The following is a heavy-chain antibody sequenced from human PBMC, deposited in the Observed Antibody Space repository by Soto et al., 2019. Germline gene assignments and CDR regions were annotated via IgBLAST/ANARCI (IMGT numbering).Heavy chain of an antibody. D-gene: IGHD2-2*01. CDR3: AKLIKYCSSTSCPVYYFDY. Sequence: GGSLRLSGAASGCTFSSYAMSWVRQAPGKGLEWVSAISGSGGSTYYADSVKGRFTISRDNSKNTLYLQMNGLRAEDTAVYYCAKLIKYCSSTSCPVYYFDYWGQGTLVTVSS. J-gene: IGHJ4*02. CDR2: ISGSGGST. CDR1: GCTFSSYA. V-gene: IGHV3-23*01.